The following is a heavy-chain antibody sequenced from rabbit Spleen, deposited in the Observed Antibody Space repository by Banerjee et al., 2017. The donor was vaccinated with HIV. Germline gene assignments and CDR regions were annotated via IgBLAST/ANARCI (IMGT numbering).Heavy chain of an antibody. CDR1: GLDFSSSYW. Sequence: QSLEESGGDLVKPGASLTLTCTASGLDFSSSYWISWVRQAPGKGLEWIGYIDPLFGGTYYATWVNGRFSISSHNAQNTLYLQMTSLTAADTATYFCARADFGINNYPYYFNLWGQGTLVTVS. CDR2: IDPLFGGT. D-gene: IGHD8-1*01. J-gene: IGHJ4*01. CDR3: ARADFGINNYPYYFNL. V-gene: IGHV1S40*01.